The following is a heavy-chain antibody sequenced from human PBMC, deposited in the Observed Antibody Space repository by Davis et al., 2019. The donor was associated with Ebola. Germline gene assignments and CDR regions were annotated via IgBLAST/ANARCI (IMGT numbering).Heavy chain of an antibody. D-gene: IGHD3-3*01. J-gene: IGHJ4*02. Sequence: ASVKVSCKASGYTFPTSGTTWVRQAPGKGLEWMGWISAYNGNTNYAQKLKGRVTMTTDTSTSTAYMELRSLRSDDTAVYYCARAHGNITIFGVAPEYWGQGTLVTVSS. CDR2: ISAYNGNT. CDR3: ARAHGNITIFGVAPEY. CDR1: GYTFPTSG. V-gene: IGHV1-18*04.